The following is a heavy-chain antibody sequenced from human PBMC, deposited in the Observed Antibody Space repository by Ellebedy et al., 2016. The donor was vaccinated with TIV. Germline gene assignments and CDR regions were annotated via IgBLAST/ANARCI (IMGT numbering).Heavy chain of an antibody. V-gene: IGHV3-23*01. CDR1: GFTFSSYA. CDR3: AKGDGYSSGWYYFDY. D-gene: IGHD6-19*01. Sequence: GESLKISCAASGFTFSSYAMSWVRQAPGKGLEWVSAISGSGGSTYYADSVKGRFTISRDNSKNTLYLQMNSLRAEDTAVYYCAKGDGYSSGWYYFDYWGQGTLVTVSS. CDR2: ISGSGGST. J-gene: IGHJ4*02.